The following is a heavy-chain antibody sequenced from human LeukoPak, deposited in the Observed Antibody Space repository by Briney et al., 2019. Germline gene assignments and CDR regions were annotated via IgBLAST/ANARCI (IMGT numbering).Heavy chain of an antibody. J-gene: IGHJ4*02. Sequence: ASVKVSCKASGYTFTGYYMHWVRQAPGQGLEWMGWINPSSGGTNYAQKFQGRVTMTRDTSISTAYMELSRLRSDDTAVYYCARVDYTRRDSSSWFSYYFDYWGQGTLVTVSS. V-gene: IGHV1-2*02. D-gene: IGHD6-13*01. CDR3: ARVDYTRRDSSSWFSYYFDY. CDR1: GYTFTGYY. CDR2: INPSSGGT.